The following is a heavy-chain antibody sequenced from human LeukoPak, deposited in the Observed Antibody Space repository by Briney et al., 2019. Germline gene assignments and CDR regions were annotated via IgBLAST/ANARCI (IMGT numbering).Heavy chain of an antibody. V-gene: IGHV3-7*01. J-gene: IGHJ4*02. D-gene: IGHD2-15*01. Sequence: GGSLRLSCAASGFTFSSYWMSWVRQAPGKGLEWVANIKQDGSENYYVDSVKGRFAISRDNAKNSLYLQMNSLRAEDTAVYYCTRLIWYFDYWGQGTLVTVSS. CDR1: GFTFSSYW. CDR2: IKQDGSEN. CDR3: TRLIWYFDY.